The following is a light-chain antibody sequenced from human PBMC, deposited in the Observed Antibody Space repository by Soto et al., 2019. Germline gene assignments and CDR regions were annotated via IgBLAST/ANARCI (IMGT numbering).Light chain of an antibody. CDR3: ASSAGYFYV. CDR2: EVN. V-gene: IGLV2-8*01. CDR1: SSDVGGYNY. Sequence: SSLAQPSYASASPGQSIGLSCHGTSSDVGGYNYVSWYQHHQDKVPKVMIYEVNKRPAGVPDRFSGSKSGNTASLTVSGLQAEDEADYYCASSAGYFYVFGTVTKVTVL. J-gene: IGLJ1*01.